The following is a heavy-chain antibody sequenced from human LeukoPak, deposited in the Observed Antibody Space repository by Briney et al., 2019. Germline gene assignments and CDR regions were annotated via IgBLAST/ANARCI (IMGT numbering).Heavy chain of an antibody. J-gene: IGHJ4*02. CDR3: ASVGVAGGVYFDY. CDR2: ISYDGSNK. Sequence: PGGSLRLSSAASGFTSSSYGMHWVRQAPGKGLEWVAVISYDGSNKYYADSVKGRFTISRDNSKNTLYLQMNSLRAEDTAVYYCASVGVAGGVYFDYWGQGTLVTVSS. V-gene: IGHV3-30*03. CDR1: GFTSSSYG. D-gene: IGHD6-19*01.